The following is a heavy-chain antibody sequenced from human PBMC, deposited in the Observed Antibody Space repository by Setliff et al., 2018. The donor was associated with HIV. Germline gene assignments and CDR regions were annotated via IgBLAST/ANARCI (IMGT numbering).Heavy chain of an antibody. CDR1: GGSISSHY. CDR3: ARCYYNFWSGYPLDYMDV. D-gene: IGHD3-3*01. J-gene: IGHJ6*03. V-gene: IGHV4-4*08. Sequence: SETLSLTCTVSGGSISSHYWSWIRQPPGKGLEWIGHIHTSGSTNYNPSLKSRVTMSVGTSKNQFSLKLSSVTAADTAVYYCARCYYNFWSGYPLDYMDVWGKGTTVTVS. CDR2: IHTSGST.